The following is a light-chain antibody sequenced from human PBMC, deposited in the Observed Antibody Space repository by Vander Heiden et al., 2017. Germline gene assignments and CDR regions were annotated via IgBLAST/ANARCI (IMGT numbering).Light chain of an antibody. CDR3: SSYTSSSTLEGV. J-gene: IGLJ1*01. CDR2: DVS. CDR1: SSDVGGYNY. V-gene: IGLV2-14*03. Sequence: QSALTQPASVSGSPGQSITISCTGTSSDVGGYNYVSWYQQHPGKAPKLMIYDVSNRPSGVSNRFSCSKSGNTASLTISGLQAEDETDYYCSSYTSSSTLEGVFGTGTKVTVL.